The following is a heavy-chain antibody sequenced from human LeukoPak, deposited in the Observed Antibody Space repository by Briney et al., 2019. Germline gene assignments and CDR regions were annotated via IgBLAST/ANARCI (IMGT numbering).Heavy chain of an antibody. J-gene: IGHJ6*02. Sequence: SETLSLTCAVYGGSFSGYYWSWIRQPPGKGLEWIGEINHSGSTNYNPSLKSRVTISVDTSKNQFSLKLSSVTAADTAVYYCARGPVLSTSLSIAVFNMGTYYYYYGMDVWGQGTTVTVSS. CDR2: INHSGST. CDR3: ARGPVLSTSLSIAVFNMGTYYYYYGMDV. V-gene: IGHV4-34*01. CDR1: GGSFSGYY. D-gene: IGHD6-19*01.